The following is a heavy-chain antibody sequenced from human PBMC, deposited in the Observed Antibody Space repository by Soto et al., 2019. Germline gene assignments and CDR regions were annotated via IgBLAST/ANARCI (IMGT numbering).Heavy chain of an antibody. Sequence: SETLSLTCTVSGGSLSSYYWSWIRQPPGKGLEWIGYIYYSGSTNYNPSLKSRVTISVDTSKNQFSLKLSSVTAADTAVYYCARIMITFGGVIVIPDAFDIWGQGTMVT. V-gene: IGHV4-59*08. CDR3: ARIMITFGGVIVIPDAFDI. CDR2: IYYSGST. D-gene: IGHD3-16*02. J-gene: IGHJ3*02. CDR1: GGSLSSYY.